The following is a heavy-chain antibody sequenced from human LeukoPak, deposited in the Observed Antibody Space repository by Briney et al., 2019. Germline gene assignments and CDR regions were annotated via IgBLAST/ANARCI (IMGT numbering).Heavy chain of an antibody. CDR3: ARNAPSGYIVVVPAYLDY. CDR1: GGSISSSSYY. Sequence: PSETLSLTCTVSGGSISSSSYYWGWIRQPPGKGLEWIGSIYCSGSTYYNPSLKSRVTISVDTSKNQFSLKLSSVTAADTAVYYCARNAPSGYIVVVPAYLDYWGQGTLVTVSS. CDR2: IYCSGST. D-gene: IGHD2-2*01. J-gene: IGHJ4*02. V-gene: IGHV4-39*07.